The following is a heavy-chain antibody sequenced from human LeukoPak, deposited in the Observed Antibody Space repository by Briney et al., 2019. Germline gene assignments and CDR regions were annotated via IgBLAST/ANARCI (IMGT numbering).Heavy chain of an antibody. J-gene: IGHJ6*02. D-gene: IGHD6-6*01. CDR3: ARQGSSSSGSGMDV. Sequence: SETLSLTCTVSGGSISSSSYYWGWIRQPPGKGLEWIGSIYYSGSTYYNPSLKSRITIFVDTSRNQFSLKLSSVTAADTAVYYCARQGSSSSGSGMDVWGQGTTVTVSS. CDR2: IYYSGST. CDR1: GGSISSSSYY. V-gene: IGHV4-39*01.